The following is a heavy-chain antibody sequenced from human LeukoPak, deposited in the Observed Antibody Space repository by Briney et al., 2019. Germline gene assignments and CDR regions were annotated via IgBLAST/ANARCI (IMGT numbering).Heavy chain of an antibody. CDR3: ATWITMIVVVTSY. D-gene: IGHD3-22*01. CDR2: IHYSGST. Sequence: PSETLSLTCTVSGGSISSSNYYWGWIRQPPGKGLEWIGSIHYSGSTYYNPSLKSRVTISVDTSKNQFSLKLSSVTAADTAVYYCATWITMIVVVTSYWGQGTLVTVSS. J-gene: IGHJ4*02. CDR1: GGSISSSNYY. V-gene: IGHV4-39*01.